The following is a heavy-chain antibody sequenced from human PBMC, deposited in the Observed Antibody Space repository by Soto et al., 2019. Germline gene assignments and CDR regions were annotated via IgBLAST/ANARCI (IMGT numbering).Heavy chain of an antibody. V-gene: IGHV1-46*01. CDR1: GYTFTSYY. Sequence: ASVKVSCKASGYTFTSYYMHWVRQAPGQGLEWMGIINPSGGSTSYAQKFQGRVTITADESTSTAYMELSSLRSEDTAVYYCAKPQSIQDYYYGMDVWGQGTTVTVSS. CDR2: INPSGGST. D-gene: IGHD6-6*01. CDR3: AKPQSIQDYYYGMDV. J-gene: IGHJ6*02.